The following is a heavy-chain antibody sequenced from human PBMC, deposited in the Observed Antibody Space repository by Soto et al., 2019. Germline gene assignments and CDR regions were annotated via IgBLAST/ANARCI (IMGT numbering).Heavy chain of an antibody. D-gene: IGHD5-18*01. Sequence: GGSLRLSCAASGFTFDDYAMHWVRQAPGKGLEWVSLISWDGGSTYYADSVKGRFTISRDNSKNSLYLQMNSLRAEDTALYYCAKDIKAAMVPYYYYGMDVWGQGTTVTVSS. CDR3: AKDIKAAMVPYYYYGMDV. CDR2: ISWDGGST. V-gene: IGHV3-43D*04. CDR1: GFTFDDYA. J-gene: IGHJ6*02.